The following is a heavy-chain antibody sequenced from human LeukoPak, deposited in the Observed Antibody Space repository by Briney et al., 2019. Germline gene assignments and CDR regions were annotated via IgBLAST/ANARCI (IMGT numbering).Heavy chain of an antibody. V-gene: IGHV3-30*02. CDR2: IRYDGNNN. CDR1: GFTFSNYG. CDR3: AKAVRGSGRYGENFDY. J-gene: IGHJ4*02. Sequence: PGGSLRLSSAASGFTFSNYGMHWVRQAPGKGLEWVAFIRYDGNNNNYADSVKGRFTISRDNSNNTLYLQMNSLRAEDTAVYYCAKAVRGSGRYGENFDYWGQGALVTVSS. D-gene: IGHD6-19*01.